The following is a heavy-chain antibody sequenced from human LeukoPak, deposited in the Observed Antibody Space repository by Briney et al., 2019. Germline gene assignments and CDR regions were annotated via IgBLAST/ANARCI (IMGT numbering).Heavy chain of an antibody. Sequence: PGGSLRLSCAASGFTFSSYSMNWVRQAPGKGLEWVSYISSSSSTIYYADSVKGRFTISRDNAKNSLYLQMNSLRAEDTAVYYCAKGYSGYDWRSADYWGQGTLVTVSS. CDR2: ISSSSSTI. CDR1: GFTFSSYS. D-gene: IGHD5-12*01. V-gene: IGHV3-48*01. J-gene: IGHJ4*02. CDR3: AKGYSGYDWRSADY.